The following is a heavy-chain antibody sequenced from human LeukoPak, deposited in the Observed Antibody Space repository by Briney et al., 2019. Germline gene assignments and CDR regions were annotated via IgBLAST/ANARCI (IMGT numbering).Heavy chain of an antibody. Sequence: GGSLRLSYAASGFTFSSYSMNWVRQAPGKGLEWVSYISSSSSTIYYADSVKGRFTISRDNAKNSLYLQMNSLRAEDTAVYYCARAMANWGQGTLVTVSS. CDR2: ISSSSSTI. V-gene: IGHV3-48*01. CDR3: ARAMAN. CDR1: GFTFSSYS. J-gene: IGHJ4*02. D-gene: IGHD5-24*01.